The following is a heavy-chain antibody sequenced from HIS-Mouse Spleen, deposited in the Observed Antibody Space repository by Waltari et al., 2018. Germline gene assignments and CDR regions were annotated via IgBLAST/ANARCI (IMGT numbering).Heavy chain of an antibody. J-gene: IGHJ2*01. CDR1: GGSISSFY. CDR2: YYSGST. Sequence: QVQLQESGPGLVKPSETLSLTCTVSGGSISSFYWSWIRQPPGKGLEWIGYYSGSTNYNPSLKSRVTISVDMSKNQFSLKLSSVTAADTAVYYCARASRDLLLPRYFDLWGRGTLVTVSS. CDR3: ARASRDLLLPRYFDL. V-gene: IGHV4-59*01.